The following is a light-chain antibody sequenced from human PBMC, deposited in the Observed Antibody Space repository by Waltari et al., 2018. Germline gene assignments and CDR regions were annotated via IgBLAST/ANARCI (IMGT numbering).Light chain of an antibody. CDR3: ASYPSTSIHVL. J-gene: IGLJ2*01. Sequence: QSALTQPAPVSGSPGQSITISCTGTSSDVGGYNYVSWYQQPPGKAPTLLIFDFTQRPSGVSDRFSGSKSCNTASLTISGLQAEDEADYYCASYPSTSIHVLFGGGTKLTVL. CDR1: SSDVGGYNY. V-gene: IGLV2-14*01. CDR2: DFT.